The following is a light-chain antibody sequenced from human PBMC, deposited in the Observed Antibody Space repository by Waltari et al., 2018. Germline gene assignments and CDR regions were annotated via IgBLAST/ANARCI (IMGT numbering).Light chain of an antibody. CDR2: DVN. J-gene: IGLJ1*01. Sequence: SALTQPRPVSGPPGQSVTISSTGNGSDVGDYDFFSWYQHHPDKAPKLIIYDVNKRPSGVPDRFSGSKSDNTASLTISGLQAEDEADYYCCSYAGTYINYVFGSGTTVTVL. V-gene: IGLV2-11*01. CDR1: GSDVGDYDF. CDR3: CSYAGTYINYV.